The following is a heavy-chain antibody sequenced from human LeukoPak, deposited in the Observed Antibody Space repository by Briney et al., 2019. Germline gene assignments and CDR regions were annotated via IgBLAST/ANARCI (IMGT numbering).Heavy chain of an antibody. CDR1: GGSFRGYY. J-gene: IGHJ4*02. Sequence: SETLSLTCAVYGGSFRGYYWSWIRQPPGKGLEWIGEINHSGSTNYNPSLKSRVTISVDTSKNQFSLKLSSVTAADTAVYYCARGISPFDYWGQGTLVTVSS. CDR2: INHSGST. D-gene: IGHD2-21*01. CDR3: ARGISPFDY. V-gene: IGHV4-34*01.